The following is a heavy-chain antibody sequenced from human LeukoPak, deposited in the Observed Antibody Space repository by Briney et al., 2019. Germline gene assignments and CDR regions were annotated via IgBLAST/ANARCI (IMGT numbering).Heavy chain of an antibody. CDR2: ISYDGSNK. J-gene: IGHJ4*02. CDR1: GFTFSSYA. V-gene: IGHV3-30-3*01. CDR3: ASSATVTAPPGGDY. Sequence: HPGGSLRLSCAASGFTFSSYAMHWVRQAPGKGLEWVAVISYDGSNKYYADSVKGRFTISRDNSKNTLYLQMNSLRAEDTAVYYCASSATVTAPPGGDYWGQGTLVTVSS. D-gene: IGHD4-17*01.